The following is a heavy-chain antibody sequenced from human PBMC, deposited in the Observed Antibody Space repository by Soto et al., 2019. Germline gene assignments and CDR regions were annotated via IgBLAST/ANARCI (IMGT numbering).Heavy chain of an antibody. CDR2: IIPIISTA. D-gene: IGHD3-9*01. V-gene: IGHV1-69*01. Sequence: QVQLVQSGAEVKQPGSSVKVSCKASGGTFSSYSISWVRQAPGQGLEWMGGIIPIISTAKYAQKFQGRVSITADESTSTAYMEVTGVRSEDTAGYYCARKGRYFYWLVDYWGDGTLVTVSS. CDR3: ARKGRYFYWLVDY. CDR1: GGTFSSYS. J-gene: IGHJ4*01.